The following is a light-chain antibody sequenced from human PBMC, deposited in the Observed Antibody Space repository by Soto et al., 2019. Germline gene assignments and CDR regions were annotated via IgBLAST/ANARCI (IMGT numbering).Light chain of an antibody. CDR2: GAS. Sequence: ESVLTQSPGTLSLSPGERATLSCRASQSVSSNLAWYQQKPGQAPRLLIYGASTRATGIPARFSGSGSGTDFTLTISRLEPEDFAVYYCQQYGSSPQTFGQGTKVDIK. J-gene: IGKJ1*01. CDR3: QQYGSSPQT. V-gene: IGKV3-20*01. CDR1: QSVSSN.